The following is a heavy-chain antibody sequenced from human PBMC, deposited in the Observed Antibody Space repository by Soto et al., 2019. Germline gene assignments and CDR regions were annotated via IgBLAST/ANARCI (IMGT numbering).Heavy chain of an antibody. Sequence: EVQLVESGGDLVQPGGSLRLSCAASGFTVSSHYMNWVRPAPGKGLEWVSLIQSGGSTFYADSVTGRFTISRDNSKNTLFLQMNSLRVEDTAMYYCSRDDVYCSGGSCYGVPMDVLSIGTTVTVSS. CDR1: GFTVSSHY. CDR2: IQSGGST. D-gene: IGHD2-15*01. CDR3: SRDDVYCSGGSCYGVPMDV. V-gene: IGHV3-66*01. J-gene: IGHJ6*03.